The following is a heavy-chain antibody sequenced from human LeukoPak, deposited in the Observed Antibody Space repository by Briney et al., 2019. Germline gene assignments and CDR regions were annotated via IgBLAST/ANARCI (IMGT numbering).Heavy chain of an antibody. CDR2: VWYDGSNK. J-gene: IGHJ4*02. V-gene: IGHV3-33*01. CDR1: GFTFSSYG. CDR3: ARAPIYDFWSGSFDY. D-gene: IGHD3-3*01. Sequence: PGGSLRLSCAASGFTFSSYGMHWVRLAPGKGQGWVAVVWYDGSNKYYADSVKGRFTISRDNSKNTLYLQMNSLRAEDTAVYYCARAPIYDFWSGSFDYWGQGTLVTVSS.